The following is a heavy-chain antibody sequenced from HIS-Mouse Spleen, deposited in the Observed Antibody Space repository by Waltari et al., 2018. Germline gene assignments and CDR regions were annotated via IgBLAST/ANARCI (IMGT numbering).Heavy chain of an antibody. J-gene: IGHJ4*02. CDR2: IYSGGST. D-gene: IGHD7-27*01. V-gene: IGHV3-66*01. Sequence: EVQLVESGGGLVQPGGSLRLSCAASGFTVRSNYMSWVRQAPGKGLEWVSVIYSGGSTYYADSVKGRFTISRDNSKNTLYLQLNSLRAEDTAVYYCTRSNWYFDYWGQGTLVTVSS. CDR3: TRSNWYFDY. CDR1: GFTVRSNY.